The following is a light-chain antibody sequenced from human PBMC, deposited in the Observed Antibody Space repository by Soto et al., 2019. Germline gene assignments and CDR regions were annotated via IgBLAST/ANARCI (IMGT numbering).Light chain of an antibody. CDR1: SSNIGRNT. V-gene: IGLV1-44*01. J-gene: IGLJ2*01. Sequence: QSVLTQPPSASGTPGQRVTISCSGSSSNIGRNTVNWYQQLPGTAPKVLIYSNNQRPSGVPDRLSGSKSGTSASLAISGLQSEDEADYYCAAWDDNLTAVVFGGGTKLTVL. CDR2: SNN. CDR3: AAWDDNLTAVV.